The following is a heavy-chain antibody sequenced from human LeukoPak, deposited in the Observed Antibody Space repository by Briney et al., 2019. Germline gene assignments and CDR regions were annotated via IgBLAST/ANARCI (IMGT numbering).Heavy chain of an antibody. V-gene: IGHV3-20*04. CDR1: GFTFDEYG. CDR3: AREVGTIGYYYYYMDV. J-gene: IGHJ6*03. Sequence: GGSLRLSCAASGFTFDEYGMSWVRQAPGKGLERVSGINWNGDKTGYSDSVKGRFTISRDNAKNSLYLQMNSLKVEDTALYYCAREVGTIGYYYYYMDVWGKGTTVAVSS. D-gene: IGHD1-14*01. CDR2: INWNGDKT.